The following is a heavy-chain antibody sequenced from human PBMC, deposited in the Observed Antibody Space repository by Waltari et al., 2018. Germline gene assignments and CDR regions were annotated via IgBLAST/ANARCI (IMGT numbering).Heavy chain of an antibody. D-gene: IGHD5-18*01. CDR2: ISGSGGST. V-gene: IGHV3-23*01. Sequence: EVQLLESGGGLVQPGGSLRLSCAASGFTFSSYAMSWVRQAPGKGLEWVSAISGSGGSTYYADSVKGRFTISRDNSKNTLYLQMNSLRAEDTAVYYCAKGGGGGYSYGFEGIFREYYYYYYGMDVWGQGTTVTVSS. J-gene: IGHJ6*02. CDR3: AKGGGGGYSYGFEGIFREYYYYYYGMDV. CDR1: GFTFSSYA.